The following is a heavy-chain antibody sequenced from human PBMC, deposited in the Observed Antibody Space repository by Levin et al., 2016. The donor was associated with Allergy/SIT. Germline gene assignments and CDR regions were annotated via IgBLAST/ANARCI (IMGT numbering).Heavy chain of an antibody. CDR1: GGSISSSSYY. D-gene: IGHD2-21*02. V-gene: IGHV4-39*01. CDR3: ARSYCGGDCYYKLAAGNFDY. CDR2: IYYSGST. J-gene: IGHJ4*02. Sequence: SETLSLTCTVSGGSISSSSYYWGWIRQPPGKGLEWIGSIYYSGSTYYNPSLKSRVTISVDTSKNQFSLKLSSVTAADTAVYYCARSYCGGDCYYKLAAGNFDYWGQGTLVTVSS.